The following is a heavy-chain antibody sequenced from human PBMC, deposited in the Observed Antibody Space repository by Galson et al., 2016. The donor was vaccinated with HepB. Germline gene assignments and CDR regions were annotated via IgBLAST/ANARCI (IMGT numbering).Heavy chain of an antibody. CDR2: ISWNTGTI. CDR1: GFTFGDFA. CDR3: ARDADDYSNPRLPDF. V-gene: IGHV3-9*01. Sequence: SLRLSCAGSGFTFGDFAMHWVRQVPGRGLEWVSGISWNTGTIIYADSVKGRFTVSRDNAKNSVYLQMNSLTTEDTALHYCARDADDYSNPRLPDFWGQGTLVTVSS. J-gene: IGHJ4*02. D-gene: IGHD4-11*01.